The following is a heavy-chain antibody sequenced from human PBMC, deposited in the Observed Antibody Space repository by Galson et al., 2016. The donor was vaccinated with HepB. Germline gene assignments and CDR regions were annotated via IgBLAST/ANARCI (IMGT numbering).Heavy chain of an antibody. CDR3: VRDGDAYNVDF. V-gene: IGHV3-74*01. J-gene: IGHJ4*02. Sequence: SLRLSCAASGFSFSNYWMHWVRQAPGKGLVWVSRIYRDGSGTNYADSVKGRFTMSRDNAKNTMYLQMNSLRAEDTAVYYCVRDGDAYNVDFWGQGTLVTVSS. D-gene: IGHD5-24*01. CDR2: IYRDGSGT. CDR1: GFSFSNYW.